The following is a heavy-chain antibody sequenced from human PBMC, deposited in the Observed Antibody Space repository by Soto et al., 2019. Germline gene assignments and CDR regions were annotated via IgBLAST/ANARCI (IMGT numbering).Heavy chain of an antibody. CDR3: VRVTPGNNLYYFSGLDV. CDR2: IAYDGINT. V-gene: IGHV3-30-3*01. J-gene: IGHJ6*02. Sequence: SLRLSCVASGFNFGTYAIHWVRQAPGKGLQWVALIAYDGINTYYADSVKGRFTISRDNSKNTLHLQMNSLRPEDTGVYFCVRVTPGNNLYYFSGLDVWGQGTSVTVSS. D-gene: IGHD1-1*01. CDR1: GFNFGTYA.